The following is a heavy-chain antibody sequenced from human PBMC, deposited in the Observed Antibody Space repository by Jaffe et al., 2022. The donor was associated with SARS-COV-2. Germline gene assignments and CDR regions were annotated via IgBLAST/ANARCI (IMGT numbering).Heavy chain of an antibody. V-gene: IGHV4-61*02. CDR2: IYTSGST. CDR3: ASSDDYYGMDV. J-gene: IGHJ6*02. CDR1: GGSISSGSYY. Sequence: QVQLQESGPGLVKPSQTLSLTCTVSGGSISSGSYYWSWIRQPAGKGLEWIGRIYTSGSTNYNPSLKSRVTISVDTSKNQFSLKLSSVTAADTAVYYCASSDDYYGMDVWGQGTTVTVSS.